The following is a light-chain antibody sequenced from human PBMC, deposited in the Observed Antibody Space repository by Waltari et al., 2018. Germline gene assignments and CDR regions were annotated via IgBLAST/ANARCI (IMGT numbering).Light chain of an antibody. V-gene: IGLV2-14*01. J-gene: IGLJ2*01. Sequence: QSALTQPASESGSPGQSITISCTRTSSDVGGYNYVSWYQQHPGKAPKLMIYEVSNRPSGVSNRFSGSKSGNTASLTISGLQAEDEADYYCSSYTSSSTLVVFGGGTKLTVL. CDR3: SSYTSSSTLVV. CDR1: SSDVGGYNY. CDR2: EVS.